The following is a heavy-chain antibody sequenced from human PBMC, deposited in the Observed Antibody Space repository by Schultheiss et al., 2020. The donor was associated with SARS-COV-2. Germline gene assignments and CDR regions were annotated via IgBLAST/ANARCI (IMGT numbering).Heavy chain of an antibody. CDR3: ARDGRGGWELTADGNWFDP. J-gene: IGHJ5*02. D-gene: IGHD1-26*01. CDR2: IYHSGST. CDR1: GGSISSSSYY. V-gene: IGHV4-39*07. Sequence: SETLSLTCTVSGGSISSSSYYWGWIRQPPGKGLEWIGSIYHSGSTYYNPSLKSRVTISVDTSKNQFSLKLSSVTAADTAVYYCARDGRGGWELTADGNWFDPWGQGTLVTVSS.